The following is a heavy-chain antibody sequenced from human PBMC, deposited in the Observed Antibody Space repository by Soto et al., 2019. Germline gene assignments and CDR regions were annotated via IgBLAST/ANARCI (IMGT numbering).Heavy chain of an antibody. CDR3: VRGQSVLYLDL. CDR1: GNTFTSYD. CDR2: INPKNGDL. V-gene: IGHV1-8*01. D-gene: IGHD1-20*01. Sequence: GSSVKVSCKASGNTFTSYDINWVRQATGHGLEWMGWINPKNGDLDYAQKFQGRVTMTRDTSINTSYMELNRLNFDDSAIYYCVRGQSVLYLDLWGRGTQVTVS. J-gene: IGHJ1*01.